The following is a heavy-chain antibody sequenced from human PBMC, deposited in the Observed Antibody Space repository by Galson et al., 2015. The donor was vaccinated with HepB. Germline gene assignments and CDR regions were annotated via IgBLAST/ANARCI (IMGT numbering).Heavy chain of an antibody. CDR2: ISAYNGNT. Sequence: SVKVSCKASGYTFTSYGISWVRQAPGQGLEWMGWISAYNGNTNYAQKLQGRVTMTTDTSTSTAYMELRSLRSDDTAVYYCARGYGLELLSWALSDNGMDVWGQGTTVTVSS. CDR3: ARGYGLELLSWALSDNGMDV. CDR1: GYTFTSYG. D-gene: IGHD1-7*01. V-gene: IGHV1-18*01. J-gene: IGHJ6*02.